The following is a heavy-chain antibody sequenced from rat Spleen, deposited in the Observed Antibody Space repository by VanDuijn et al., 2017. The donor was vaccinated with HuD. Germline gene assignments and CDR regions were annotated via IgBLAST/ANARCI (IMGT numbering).Heavy chain of an antibody. V-gene: IGHV5-7*01. CDR1: GFTFSDCY. CDR2: ISSDGSST. CDR3: SRLDSSGAMDA. D-gene: IGHD1-8*01. Sequence: EVQLVESGGGLVQPGRSLKLSCATSGFTFSDCYMAWVRQAPTKGLEWVATISSDGSSTYYRDSVKGRFTISRDNAESTLYLQMTSLRSEDTATYYCSRLDSSGAMDAWGPGASVTVSS. J-gene: IGHJ4*01.